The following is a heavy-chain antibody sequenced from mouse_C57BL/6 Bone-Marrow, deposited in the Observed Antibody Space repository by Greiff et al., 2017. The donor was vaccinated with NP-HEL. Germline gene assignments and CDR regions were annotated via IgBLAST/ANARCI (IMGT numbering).Heavy chain of an antibody. CDR1: GYTFTSYG. CDR2: IYPRSGNT. V-gene: IGHV1-81*01. Sequence: QVQLQQSGAELARPGASVKLSCKASGYTFTSYGISWVKQRTGQGLEWIGEIYPRSGNTYYNEQFKGKATLTADKSSSTAYMELRRLTSEDSAVYFCAGYYYGWYFDVWGTGTTVTVSS. D-gene: IGHD1-1*01. CDR3: AGYYYGWYFDV. J-gene: IGHJ1*03.